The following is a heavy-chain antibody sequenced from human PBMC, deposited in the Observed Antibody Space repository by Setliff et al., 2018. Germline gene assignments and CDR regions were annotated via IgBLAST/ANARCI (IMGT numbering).Heavy chain of an antibody. Sequence: SETLSLTCTLSGDSISRSTYYWGWIRQSPGKGLVWIGTVDHSGNTFYNPSLKSRVAISVDTSKNRFSLKLTSVSAADTAVYYCARAPPNRYSGSYEYFYMDVWGKGTTVTVSS. CDR3: ARAPPNRYSGSYEYFYMDV. D-gene: IGHD1-26*01. CDR1: GDSISRSTYY. CDR2: VDHSGNT. J-gene: IGHJ6*03. V-gene: IGHV4-39*02.